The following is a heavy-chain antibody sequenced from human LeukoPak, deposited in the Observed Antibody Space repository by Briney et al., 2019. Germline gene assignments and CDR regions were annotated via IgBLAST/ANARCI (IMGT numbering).Heavy chain of an antibody. V-gene: IGHV5-10-1*01. D-gene: IGHD3-22*01. Sequence: GESLKISCKGSGYSFTSYWISWVRQMPGKGLEWMGRIDPSDSYTNYSPSFQGHVTISADKSISTAYLQWSGLKASDTAMYYCASGDYDSSGYLAFDYWGQGTLVTVSS. CDR3: ASGDYDSSGYLAFDY. CDR1: GYSFTSYW. J-gene: IGHJ4*02. CDR2: IDPSDSYT.